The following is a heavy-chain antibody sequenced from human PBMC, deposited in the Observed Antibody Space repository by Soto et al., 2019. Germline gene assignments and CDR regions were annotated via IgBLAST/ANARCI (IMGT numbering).Heavy chain of an antibody. CDR3: ARLGLTMVRGVAMFDP. CDR1: GGSISSYY. Sequence: SSETLSLTCTVSGGSISSYYWSWIRQPPGKGLEWIGYIYYSGSTNYNPSLKSRVTISVDTSKNQFSLKLSSVTAADTAVYYCARLGLTMVRGVAMFDPWGQGTLVTVSS. CDR2: IYYSGST. V-gene: IGHV4-59*08. D-gene: IGHD3-10*01. J-gene: IGHJ5*02.